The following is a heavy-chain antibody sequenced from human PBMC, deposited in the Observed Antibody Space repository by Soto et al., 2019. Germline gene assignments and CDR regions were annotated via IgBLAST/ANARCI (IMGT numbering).Heavy chain of an antibody. CDR2: TYYSGST. J-gene: IGHJ4*02. Sequence: PSETLSLTCTVSGGSISSYYWSWIRQPPGKGLEWIGYTYYSGSTDYNPSLKSRYNPSLKSRVTISVDTSKNQFSLKLSSVTAADTAVYYCARDKGSSTVTTNYFDYWGQGTLVTVSS. V-gene: IGHV4-59*01. CDR1: GGSISSYY. D-gene: IGHD4-17*01. CDR3: ARDKGSSTVTTNYFDY.